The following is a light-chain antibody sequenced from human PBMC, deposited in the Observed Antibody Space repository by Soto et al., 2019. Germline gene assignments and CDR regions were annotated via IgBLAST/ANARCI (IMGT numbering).Light chain of an antibody. CDR2: DDS. V-gene: IGLV3-21*02. J-gene: IGLJ3*02. CDR3: AAWDDSLSGQGM. CDR1: RIGSKS. Sequence: SYELTQPPSVSVAPGQTARITCGGNRIGSKSVHWFQQKPGQAPVLVVHDDSDRPSGIPERFSGSKSGTSASLAISGLRSADETGHYCAAWDDSLSGQGMFGGGTKLTVL.